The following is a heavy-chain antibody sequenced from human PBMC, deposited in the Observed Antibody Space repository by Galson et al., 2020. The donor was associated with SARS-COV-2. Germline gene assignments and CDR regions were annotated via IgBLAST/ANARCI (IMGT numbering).Heavy chain of an antibody. CDR3: AREWWGDIVVVPFEEYYYGMDV. CDR1: DGSISSYY. Sequence: SETLSLTCTVSDGSISSYYWSWIRQPAGKGLEWIGRIYTSGSTNYNPSLKSRVTMSVDTSKNQFSLKLSSVTAADTAVYYCAREWWGDIVVVPFEEYYYGMDVWGQGTTVTVSS. D-gene: IGHD2-2*01. CDR2: IYTSGST. J-gene: IGHJ6*02. V-gene: IGHV4-4*07.